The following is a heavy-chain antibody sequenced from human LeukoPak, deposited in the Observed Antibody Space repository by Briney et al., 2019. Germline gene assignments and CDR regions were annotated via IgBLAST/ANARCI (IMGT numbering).Heavy chain of an antibody. D-gene: IGHD3-10*01. J-gene: IGHJ4*02. CDR3: AKDHYYGSGSYSSLGY. V-gene: IGHV3-23*01. CDR2: ISGSGGTS. Sequence: GGSLRLSCAASGFTFSSYAMSWVRQAPGKGLEWVSAISGSGGTSYYADSVKGRFTISRDDSKNTLYLQMDSLRAEDTAVYYCAKDHYYGSGSYSSLGYWGQGTLVTVSS. CDR1: GFTFSSYA.